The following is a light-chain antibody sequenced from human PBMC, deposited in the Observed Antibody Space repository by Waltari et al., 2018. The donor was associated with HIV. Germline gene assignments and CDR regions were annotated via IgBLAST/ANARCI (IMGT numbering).Light chain of an antibody. CDR2: GNT. CDR3: HSYDNSLSASV. J-gene: IGLJ3*02. Sequence: QSVLTQPPSVSGAPGQRVTISCSGNRSNIGARYEVHWYQQLPGTAPKLLIYGNTTRPSGVPDRFSAFKSGTSASLVITGLQAEDEADYYCHSYDNSLSASVFGGGTKLTVL. CDR1: RSNIGARYE. V-gene: IGLV1-40*01.